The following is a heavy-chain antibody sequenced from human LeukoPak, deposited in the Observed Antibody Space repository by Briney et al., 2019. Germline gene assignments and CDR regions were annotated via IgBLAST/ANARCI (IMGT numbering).Heavy chain of an antibody. CDR2: IYGGGGT. V-gene: IGHV3-53*01. Sequence: GGSLRLSCAASGFTVSSSYMSWVRQAPGKGLEWVSIIYGGGGTYYADSVTGRFTISRDNSKNTLYLQMNRLKDDDTAAYYCAREADYYGMDVWGQGTTVTVS. D-gene: IGHD6-19*01. CDR1: GFTVSSSY. J-gene: IGHJ6*02. CDR3: AREADYYGMDV.